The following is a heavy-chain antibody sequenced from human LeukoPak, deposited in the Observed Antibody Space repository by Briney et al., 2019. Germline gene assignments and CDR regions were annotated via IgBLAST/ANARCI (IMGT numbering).Heavy chain of an antibody. CDR2: FSYSGST. Sequence: SETLSLTCTVSGGSISSYYWSWIRQPPGKGLEWVGYFSYSGSTDYNPSLKSRVTMSVDTAKSQFSLKLRAVTAADSAVYYRARHFYDSSGLTYFDFWGRGILVTVSS. CDR1: GGSISSYY. J-gene: IGHJ2*01. D-gene: IGHD3-22*01. CDR3: ARHFYDSSGLTYFDF. V-gene: IGHV4-59*01.